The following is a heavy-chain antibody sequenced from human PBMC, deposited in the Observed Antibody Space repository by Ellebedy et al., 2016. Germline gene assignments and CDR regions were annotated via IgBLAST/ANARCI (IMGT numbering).Heavy chain of an antibody. CDR2: INPSGGST. J-gene: IGHJ6*02. Sequence: ASVKVSCXASGYTFTSYYMHWVRQAPGQGLEWMGIINPSGGSTSYAQKFQGRVTMTRDTSTSTVYMELSSLRSEDTAVYYCARTYCSSTSCYGYYYYGMDVWGQGTTVTVSS. D-gene: IGHD2-2*01. V-gene: IGHV1-46*01. CDR3: ARTYCSSTSCYGYYYYGMDV. CDR1: GYTFTSYY.